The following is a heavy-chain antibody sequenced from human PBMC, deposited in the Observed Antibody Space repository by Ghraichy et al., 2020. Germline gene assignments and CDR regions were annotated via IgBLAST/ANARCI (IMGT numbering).Heavy chain of an antibody. CDR1: GYTFTSSY. Sequence: KVSCKASGYTFTSSYIHWVRQAPGQGLEWMGIINTSGGSTNYAQKFQGRVTMTRDMSTSTVYMELSSLRSEDPAGYYWARNLVGSRRIDPWGQGTLVTVSS. CDR2: INTSGGST. J-gene: IGHJ5*02. V-gene: IGHV1-46*01. CDR3: ARNLVGSRRIDP. D-gene: IGHD2-2*01.